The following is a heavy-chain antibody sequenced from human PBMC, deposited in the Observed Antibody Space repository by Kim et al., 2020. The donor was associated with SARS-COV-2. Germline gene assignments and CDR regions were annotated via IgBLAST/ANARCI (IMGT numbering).Heavy chain of an antibody. CDR3: AREDYYDSSGYYGLGIY. V-gene: IGHV3-53*04. J-gene: IGHJ4*02. D-gene: IGHD3-22*01. CDR1: GFTVSSNY. Sequence: GGSLRLSCAASGFTVSSNYMTWVRQAPGKGLEWVSVIYSGDNTYYADSVKGRFTISRHNSKNILYLQMSGLRAEDTAVYYCAREDYYDSSGYYGLGIYWGQGTLVTVSS. CDR2: IYSGDNT.